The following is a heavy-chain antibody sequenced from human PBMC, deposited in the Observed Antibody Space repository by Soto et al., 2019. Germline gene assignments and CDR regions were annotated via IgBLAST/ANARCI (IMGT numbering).Heavy chain of an antibody. J-gene: IGHJ6*02. D-gene: IGHD6-13*01. CDR3: AKDISSSWYVPGMDV. CDR2: ITWNSNRI. V-gene: IGHV3-9*01. CDR1: GFTFDDYA. Sequence: GGSLRLSCAAYGFTFDDYAMHWVRQAPGKGLEWVSGITWNSNRIAYADSVKGRFTISRDNAKKSLYLQMNSLRTEDTAFYYCAKDISSSWYVPGMDVWGQGTTVTVSS.